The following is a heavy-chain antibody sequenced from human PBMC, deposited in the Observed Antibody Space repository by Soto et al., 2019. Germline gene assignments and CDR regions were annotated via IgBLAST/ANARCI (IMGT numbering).Heavy chain of an antibody. Sequence: GGSLRLSCAASGFTFSSYGMHWVRQAPGKGLEWVAVISYDGSNKYYADSVKGRFTISRDNSKNTLYLQMNSLRAEDTAVYYCAITLSRDENYWGQGTLVTVSS. CDR3: AITLSRDENY. CDR1: GFTFSSYG. V-gene: IGHV3-30*03. D-gene: IGHD1-20*01. J-gene: IGHJ4*02. CDR2: ISYDGSNK.